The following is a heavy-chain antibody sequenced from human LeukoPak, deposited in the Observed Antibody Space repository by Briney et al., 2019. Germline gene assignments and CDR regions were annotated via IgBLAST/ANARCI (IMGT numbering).Heavy chain of an antibody. CDR3: ARSLLGAAHHFDY. CDR1: GFTFSSYA. Sequence: GSLRLSCAASGFTFSSYAMSWIRQPPGKGLEWIGEINHSGSTNYNPSLKSRVTISVDTSKNQFSLKLSSVTAADTAVYFCARSLLGAAHHFDYWGQGTLVTVSS. V-gene: IGHV4-34*01. J-gene: IGHJ4*02. CDR2: INHSGST. D-gene: IGHD6-6*01.